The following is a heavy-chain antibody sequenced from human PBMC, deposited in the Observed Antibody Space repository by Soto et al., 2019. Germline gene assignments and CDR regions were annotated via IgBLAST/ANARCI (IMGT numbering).Heavy chain of an antibody. CDR2: IYYSGST. CDR3: ARLRMTTVKLFDY. D-gene: IGHD4-4*01. Sequence: QLQLQESGPGLVKPSETLSLTCTVSGSSISSSSYYWGWIRQPPGKGLEWIGSIYYSGSTYYNPSLKSRVIRSVDTSKTQFSLKLSSVTAADTAVFYCARLRMTTVKLFDYWGQGTLVTVSS. J-gene: IGHJ4*02. CDR1: GSSISSSSYY. V-gene: IGHV4-39*01.